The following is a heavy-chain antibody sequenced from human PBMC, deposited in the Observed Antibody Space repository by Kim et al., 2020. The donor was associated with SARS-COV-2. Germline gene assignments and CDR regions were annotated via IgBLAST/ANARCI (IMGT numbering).Heavy chain of an antibody. J-gene: IGHJ4*02. D-gene: IGHD1-26*01. Sequence: ASVKVSCKASGYTFTDYNMHWVRQAPGQGLEWMGRTNPNSGATNYAQKFQGRVTLTRDTSISTAYMELSRLRSDDTAVYFCTRAGLWVPGDFDYWGQGTLVSVSS. CDR1: GYTFTDYN. CDR2: TNPNSGAT. V-gene: IGHV1-2*06. CDR3: TRAGLWVPGDFDY.